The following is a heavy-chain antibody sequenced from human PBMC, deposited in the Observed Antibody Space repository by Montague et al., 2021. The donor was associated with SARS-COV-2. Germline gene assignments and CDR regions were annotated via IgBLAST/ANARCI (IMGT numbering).Heavy chain of an antibody. D-gene: IGHD6-13*01. CDR3: ARVGRQQLVRLSGMDV. V-gene: IGHV4-34*01. J-gene: IGHJ6*02. CDR1: DGSVSAYF. CDR2: VDRSGTA. Sequence: SETLSLTCDFSDGSVSAYFWSWVRQLPGKGLEWIGQVDRSGTAHYNPSLKSRVTISVDTSKNQFSLKLSSVTAADTAVYYCARVGRQQLVRLSGMDVWGQGTTVTVSS.